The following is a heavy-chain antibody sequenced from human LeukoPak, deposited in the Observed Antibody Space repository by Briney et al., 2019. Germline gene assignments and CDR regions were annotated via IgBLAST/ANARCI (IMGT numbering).Heavy chain of an antibody. CDR1: GYSISSGYY. CDR2: IYHSGST. V-gene: IGHV4-38-2*02. CDR3: ARETSGQGYFQY. Sequence: SETLSLTCTVSGYSISSGYYWGWIRQPPGKGLEWIGSIYHSGSTYYNPSLKSRVTISIGTSKNQFSLKLSSVTAADTAVYYCARETSGQGYFQYWGQGTLVTVSS. J-gene: IGHJ1*01. D-gene: IGHD3-3*01.